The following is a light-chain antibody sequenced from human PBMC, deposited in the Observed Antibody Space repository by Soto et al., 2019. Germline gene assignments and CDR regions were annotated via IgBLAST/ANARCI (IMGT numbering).Light chain of an antibody. CDR2: DAS. J-gene: IGKJ4*01. V-gene: IGKV3-15*01. CDR1: QNVYNN. Sequence: EIVMTQSPATLSVSPGGGATLSCKASQNVYNNLAWYQQRPGQPPRLLIYDASTRATGISARFSGSGYGTEFTLTISSLQSEDFAVYFCQQCRNWPLTFGGGT. CDR3: QQCRNWPLT.